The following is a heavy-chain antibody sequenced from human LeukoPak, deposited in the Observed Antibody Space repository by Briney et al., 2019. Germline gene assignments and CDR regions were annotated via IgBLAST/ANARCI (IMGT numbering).Heavy chain of an antibody. CDR3: AGSEAPITPPPYGMGV. CDR2: IYYSGST. CDR1: GGSISSGGSR. D-gene: IGHD3-10*01. Sequence: SQTLSLTCNVSGGSISSGGSRWSWIRQHPGKGLEWIGYIYYSGSTYYNPSLESRLTMSVDTSKNQFSLHLTSVTAADTALYYCAGSEAPITPPPYGMGVWGQGTKVTVSS. V-gene: IGHV4-31*03. J-gene: IGHJ6*02.